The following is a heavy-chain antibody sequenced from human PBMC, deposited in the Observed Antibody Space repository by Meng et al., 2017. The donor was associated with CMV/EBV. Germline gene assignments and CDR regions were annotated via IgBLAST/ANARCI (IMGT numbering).Heavy chain of an antibody. V-gene: IGHV5-51*01. CDR3: ARRSGCYRPDFDY. D-gene: IGHD1-26*01. Sequence: GESLKISWQGSGFRFTTYWLGWVRQKPGKGLEWMGINYTGDSDTKYSPACQGQVTISVDKSISTAFLQWTSLMASDSAMYYCARRSGCYRPDFDYWGQGTLVTVSS. CDR1: GFRFTTYW. CDR2: NYTGDSDT. J-gene: IGHJ4*02.